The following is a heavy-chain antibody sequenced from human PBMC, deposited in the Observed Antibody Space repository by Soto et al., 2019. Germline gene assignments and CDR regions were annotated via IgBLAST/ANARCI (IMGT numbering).Heavy chain of an antibody. CDR3: ARYRPGPAGGFYDYGMDV. V-gene: IGHV1-18*01. J-gene: IGHJ6*02. Sequence: QVQLVQSGAEVKKPGASVKVSCKASGYNFTSYGISWVRQAPGQGLEGMGWISAYNGNTNYAQKLQGRVTMTTDTATSTAYRELGSLRADDTAVYSCARYRPGPAGGFYDYGMDVWGQGTTVTVSS. D-gene: IGHD2-2*01. CDR1: GYNFTSYG. CDR2: ISAYNGNT.